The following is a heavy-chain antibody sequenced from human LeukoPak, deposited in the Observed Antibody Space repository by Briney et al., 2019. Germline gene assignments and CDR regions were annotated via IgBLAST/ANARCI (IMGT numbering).Heavy chain of an antibody. J-gene: IGHJ4*02. Sequence: TPSETLSLTCTVSGGSISSYYWSWIRQPPGKGLEWIGYIYYSGSTNYNPSLKSRVTISVDTSKNQFSLKLSSVTAADTAVYYCARALAVAGRFYFDYWGQGTLVTVSP. CDR2: IYYSGST. CDR1: GGSISSYY. V-gene: IGHV4-59*01. CDR3: ARALAVAGRFYFDY. D-gene: IGHD6-19*01.